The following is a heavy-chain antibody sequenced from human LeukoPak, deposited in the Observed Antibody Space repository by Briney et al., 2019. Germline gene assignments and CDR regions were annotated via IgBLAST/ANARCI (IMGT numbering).Heavy chain of an antibody. CDR2: IYTSGST. V-gene: IGHV4-4*07. CDR1: GGSISSYY. CDR3: ARERGQGIVATGYFDY. D-gene: IGHD5-12*01. J-gene: IGHJ4*02. Sequence: SETLSLTCTVSGGSISSYYWSWIRQPAGKGLEWIGRIYTSGSTNYNPSLKSRVTMSADTSKNQFSLKLSSVTAADTAVYYCARERGQGIVATGYFDYWGQGTLVTVSS.